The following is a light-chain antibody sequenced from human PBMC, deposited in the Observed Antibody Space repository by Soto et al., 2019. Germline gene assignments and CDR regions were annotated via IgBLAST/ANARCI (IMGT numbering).Light chain of an antibody. Sequence: MTQSPSSLTASVGDTVTITCRASQSITNYLDWYLQKPGQSPQLLIYLGSNRSSGVPDRFSGSGSGTDFTLKISRVEAEDVGVYYCMQALQTPRTFGGGTKVDIK. V-gene: IGKV2-28*01. CDR2: LGS. CDR3: MQALQTPRT. CDR1: QSITNY. J-gene: IGKJ4*01.